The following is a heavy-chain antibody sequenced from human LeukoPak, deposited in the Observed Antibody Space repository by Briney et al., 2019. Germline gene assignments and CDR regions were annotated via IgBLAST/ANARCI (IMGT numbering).Heavy chain of an antibody. CDR2: IYSGGST. J-gene: IGHJ6*02. D-gene: IGHD2-8*01. CDR1: GFTVSSNY. V-gene: IGHV3-66*01. CDR3: ARVQWGYYYYYGMDV. Sequence: PGGSLRLSCAASGFTVSSNYMSWVRQAPGKGLEWVSVIYSGGSTYYADSVKGRFTISRDNSKNTLCLQMNSLRAEDTAVYYCARVQWGYYYYYGMDVWGQGTTVTVSS.